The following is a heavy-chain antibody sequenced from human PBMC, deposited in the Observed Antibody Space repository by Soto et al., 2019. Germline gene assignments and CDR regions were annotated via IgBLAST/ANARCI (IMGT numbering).Heavy chain of an antibody. J-gene: IGHJ4*02. Sequence: QVQLVQSGAEVKRPESSMKVSCKPSGGTFNNYAINWVRQAPGQGLEWMGAIIPISGTTKYAQKFQGRVTITADKSTSTVYMDLSSLRSEDTAVYYCARWGGLSCSGAVCFKMPIAYWGQRTLVTVAS. CDR2: IIPISGTT. V-gene: IGHV1-69*06. D-gene: IGHD2-8*02. CDR3: ARWGGLSCSGAVCFKMPIAY. CDR1: GGTFNNYA.